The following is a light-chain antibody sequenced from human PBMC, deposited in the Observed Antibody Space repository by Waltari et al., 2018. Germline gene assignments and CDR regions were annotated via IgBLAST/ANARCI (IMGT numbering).Light chain of an antibody. CDR3: QQYVNSPGT. V-gene: IGKV3-20*01. CDR2: GAL. Sequence: EIGLTQSPGTLSLSPGETATLSCRASQSLSVAYIAWYQHKSGQAPSTLSYGALYRAADIPDRFSGSGSGTDFPLTISRLEPEDFAFYYCQQYVNSPGTFGQGTKLESK. J-gene: IGKJ2*01. CDR1: QSLSVAY.